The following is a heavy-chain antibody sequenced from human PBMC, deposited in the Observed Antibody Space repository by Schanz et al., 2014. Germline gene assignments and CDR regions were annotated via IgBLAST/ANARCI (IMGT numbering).Heavy chain of an antibody. V-gene: IGHV4-59*08. CDR2: IHQSGGT. D-gene: IGHD3-3*01. Sequence: QVQLQESGPGLVKPSETLSLTCSVSGGDIGNYYWSWIRQPPGKGLEWIGYIHQSGGTNYNPSLKSRVPILVDPSKNQFPLRRTSLTAADTAVYYCAKFLYDDPSWGQGTLVTVSS. J-gene: IGHJ5*02. CDR3: AKFLYDDPS. CDR1: GGDIGNYY.